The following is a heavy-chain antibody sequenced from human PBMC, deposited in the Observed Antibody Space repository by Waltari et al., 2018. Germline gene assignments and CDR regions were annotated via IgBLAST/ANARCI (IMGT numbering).Heavy chain of an antibody. CDR3: AKLTHYGDYPDAFDI. V-gene: IGHV3-23*01. CDR2: ISGSGGST. J-gene: IGHJ3*02. D-gene: IGHD4-17*01. Sequence: EVQLLESGGGLVQPGGSLRLSCAASGFTFSSYAMTWVRPAPGKGLEWVSSISGSGGSTYYADSVKGRFTISRDNSKNTLYLQMNSLRAEDTAVYYCAKLTHYGDYPDAFDIWGQGTMVTVSS. CDR1: GFTFSSYA.